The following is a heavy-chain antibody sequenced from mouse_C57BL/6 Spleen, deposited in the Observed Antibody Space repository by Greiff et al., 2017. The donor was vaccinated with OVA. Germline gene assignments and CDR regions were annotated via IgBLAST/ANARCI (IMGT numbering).Heavy chain of an antibody. CDR3: AKHNYDGSSYDAMDY. D-gene: IGHD1-1*01. V-gene: IGHV2-9*01. CDR2: IWGGGST. Sequence: VQRVESGPGLVAPSQSLSITCTVPGFSLTSYGVDWVRQPPGKGLEWLGVIWGGGSTNYNSALMSRLSISKDNTKSQVFLKMNSLQTDATAMYYCAKHNYDGSSYDAMDYWGQGTSVTVSS. CDR1: GFSLTSYG. J-gene: IGHJ4*01.